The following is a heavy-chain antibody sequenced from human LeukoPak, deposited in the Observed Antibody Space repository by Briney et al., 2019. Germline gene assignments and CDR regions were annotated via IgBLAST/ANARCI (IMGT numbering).Heavy chain of an antibody. CDR2: ISSSSSYI. V-gene: IGHV3-21*04. Sequence: PGGSLRLSCAASGLTVSSNCMSWVRQAPGKGLEWVSSISSSSSYIYYADSVKGRFTISRDNSKNTLYLQMNSLRAEDTAVYYCAKDLGWIHFAYWGQGTLVTVSS. J-gene: IGHJ4*02. D-gene: IGHD5-18*01. CDR3: AKDLGWIHFAY. CDR1: GLTVSSNC.